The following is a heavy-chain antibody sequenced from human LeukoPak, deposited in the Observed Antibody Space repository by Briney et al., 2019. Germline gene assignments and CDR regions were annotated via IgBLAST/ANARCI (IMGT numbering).Heavy chain of an antibody. CDR3: ARDAGGYSYGYSWFDP. Sequence: GGSLRLSCAASGFTFSSYEMNWVRQVPGKGLEWISHISSSGSSIHYADSVKGRFTISRDNAKNSLYLQMNSLRAEDTAVYYCARDAGGYSYGYSWFDPWGQGTLVTVSS. CDR1: GFTFSSYE. J-gene: IGHJ5*02. V-gene: IGHV3-48*03. D-gene: IGHD5-18*01. CDR2: ISSSGSSI.